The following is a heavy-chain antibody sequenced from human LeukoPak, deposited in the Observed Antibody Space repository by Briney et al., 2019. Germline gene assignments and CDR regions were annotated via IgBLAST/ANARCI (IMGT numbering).Heavy chain of an antibody. J-gene: IGHJ5*02. CDR3: ARDPTGTTSWFDP. Sequence: SETLSLTCTVSGGSISSYYWSWIRQPPGKGLEWIGYIYYSGSTNYNPSLKSRVTISVETSKNQFSLKLSSVTAADTAVYYCARDPTGTTSWFDPWGQGTLVTVSS. CDR1: GGSISSYY. V-gene: IGHV4-59*01. D-gene: IGHD1-1*01. CDR2: IYYSGST.